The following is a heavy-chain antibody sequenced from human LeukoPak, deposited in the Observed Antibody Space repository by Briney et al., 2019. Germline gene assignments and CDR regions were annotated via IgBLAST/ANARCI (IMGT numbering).Heavy chain of an antibody. D-gene: IGHD6-19*01. CDR1: GGTFSSYA. Sequence: ASVKVSCKASGGTFSSYAISWVRQAPGQGLEWMGRINPNSGGTNYAQKFQGRVTMTRDTSISTAYMELSRLRSDDTAVYYCARGPYSSGWYNFDYWGQGTLVTVSS. CDR3: ARGPYSSGWYNFDY. CDR2: INPNSGGT. J-gene: IGHJ4*02. V-gene: IGHV1-2*06.